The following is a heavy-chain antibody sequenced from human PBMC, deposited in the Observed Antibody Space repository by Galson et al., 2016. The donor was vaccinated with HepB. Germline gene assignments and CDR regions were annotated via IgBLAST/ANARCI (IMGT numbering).Heavy chain of an antibody. V-gene: IGHV3-7*01. Sequence: SLRLSCAASGLTFRSYAMHWVRQAPGKGLEWVANIKQDGSEKYYVDSVKGRFTISRDNAKNSLYLQMNSLRAEDTAVYYRAREGLSDYGDYKYYYYALDVWGQGTTVTVSS. J-gene: IGHJ6*02. CDR2: IKQDGSEK. CDR1: GLTFRSYA. D-gene: IGHD4-17*01. CDR3: AREGLSDYGDYKYYYYALDV.